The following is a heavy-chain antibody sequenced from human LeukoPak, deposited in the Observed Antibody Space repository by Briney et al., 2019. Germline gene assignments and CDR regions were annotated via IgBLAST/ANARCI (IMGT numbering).Heavy chain of an antibody. CDR3: ARTIVGPGTSYFDQ. CDR1: GGSFSDDY. V-gene: IGHV4-34*01. Sequence: SEALSLTCAVDGGSFSDDYWNWIRQPPGKGLEWLGEINHRGTHEYNPSLKSRVTMSVDTSKNEFSLRLTSVTAADTAVYYCARTIVGPGTSYFDQWGQGTLVTVSS. D-gene: IGHD1-26*01. CDR2: INHRGTH. J-gene: IGHJ4*02.